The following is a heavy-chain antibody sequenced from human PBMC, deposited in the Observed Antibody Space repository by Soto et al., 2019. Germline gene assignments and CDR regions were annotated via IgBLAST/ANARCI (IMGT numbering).Heavy chain of an antibody. V-gene: IGHV3-33*01. CDR2: IWYDGSNK. D-gene: IGHD6-6*01. CDR3: ARGLSLFRSSLWFDP. Sequence: GVSLRLSCAASGFTFSSYGMHWVRQAPGKGLEWVAVIWYDGSNKYYADSVKGRFTISRDNSKNTLYLQMNSLRAEDTAVYYCARGLSLFRSSLWFDPWGQGTLVTVS. CDR1: GFTFSSYG. J-gene: IGHJ5*02.